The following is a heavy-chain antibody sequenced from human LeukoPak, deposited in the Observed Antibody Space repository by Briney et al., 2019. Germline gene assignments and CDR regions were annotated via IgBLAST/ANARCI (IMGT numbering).Heavy chain of an antibody. CDR3: AKDLPRSKSFDY. V-gene: IGHV3-23*01. J-gene: IGHJ4*02. CDR1: GFSFSNYL. CDR2: ISGSGGT. Sequence: PGGSLRLSCAVSGFSFSNYLMGWVRHAPGKGLEWVSAISGSGGTYYADSVKGRFTISRDNSKNTLYLQMSSLRGEDTAVYYCAKDLPRSKSFDYWGQGTLVTVSS.